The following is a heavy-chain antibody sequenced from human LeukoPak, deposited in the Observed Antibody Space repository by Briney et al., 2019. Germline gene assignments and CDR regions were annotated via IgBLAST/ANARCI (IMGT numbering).Heavy chain of an antibody. CDR1: GGSIINTNYY. V-gene: IGHV4-39*01. CDR3: ARRRTTGTYRFDP. D-gene: IGHD1-1*01. J-gene: IGHJ5*02. CDR2: IYYSGST. Sequence: SETLSLTCTVSGGSIINTNYYWDWIRQPPGKGLEWIGTIYYSGSTDYNPSLKSRVTISVDTSKNQFSLRLSSVTAADTAVYYCARRRTTGTYRFDPWGQGTLVTVSS.